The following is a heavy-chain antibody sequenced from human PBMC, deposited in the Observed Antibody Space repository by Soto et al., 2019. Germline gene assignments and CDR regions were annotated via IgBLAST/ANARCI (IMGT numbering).Heavy chain of an antibody. V-gene: IGHV3-30-3*01. Sequence: GGSLRLSVAASGFTFKIYALHWVRQAPGKCLEWVGVISFDGSNKYYTDSVKGLFTISRDNFKNTLYLQMNNLRVEDAAIYFCARQDDYGYRYINYGLDVWGQGTTVTVSS. D-gene: IGHD4-17*01. CDR1: GFTFKIYA. CDR3: ARQDDYGYRYINYGLDV. J-gene: IGHJ6*02. CDR2: ISFDGSNK.